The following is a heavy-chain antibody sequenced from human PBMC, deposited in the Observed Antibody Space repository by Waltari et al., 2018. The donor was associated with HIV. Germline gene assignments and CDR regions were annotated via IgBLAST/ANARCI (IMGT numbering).Heavy chain of an antibody. V-gene: IGHV1-46*01. CDR1: GYTFTNYY. D-gene: IGHD3-3*01. J-gene: IGHJ3*02. CDR2: INPSGGST. CDR3: ARDKAVGIITSVFNM. Sequence: QVQLVQSGAEVKKPGASVKVSCKASGYTFTNYYIHWVRQAPGQGLEWMARINPSGGSTSHAQKCQGRVTMTRDTSTSTVYMELSSLRSEDTAVYYCARDKAVGIITSVFNMWGQGTMVIVSS.